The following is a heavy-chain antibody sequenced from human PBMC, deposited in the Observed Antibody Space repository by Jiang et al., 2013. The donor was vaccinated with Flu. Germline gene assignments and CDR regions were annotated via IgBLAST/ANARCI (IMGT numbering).Heavy chain of an antibody. J-gene: IGHJ6*02. D-gene: IGHD3-10*01. CDR1: GFTFSSYV. CDR2: ISYDGSNK. Sequence: QLVESGGGVVQPGRSLRLSCAASGFTFSSYVMHWVRQAPGKGLEWVAVISYDGSNKYYADSEKGRFIISRDNSKNTLYLQMNSLSAEDTAVYYCARGGYGLGSYYPYFYYGMDVWGQGTTVTVSS. V-gene: IGHV3-30*04. CDR3: ARGGYGLGSYYPYFYYGMDV.